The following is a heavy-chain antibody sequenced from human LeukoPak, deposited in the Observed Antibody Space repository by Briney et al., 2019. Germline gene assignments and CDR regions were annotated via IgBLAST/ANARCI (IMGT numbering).Heavy chain of an antibody. CDR3: AREFVRSSRFGDYYYGIDV. Sequence: GGSLRLSCTASGFTFSSYGMHWVRQAPGKGLEWVAIVWYDRSKEYHADSVKGRFTISRDNSKDTLFLQMNSLKAADTAVYYCAREFVRSSRFGDYYYGIDVWGQGTTVIVSS. D-gene: IGHD3-10*01. CDR1: GFTFSSYG. J-gene: IGHJ6*02. V-gene: IGHV3-33*01. CDR2: VWYDRSKE.